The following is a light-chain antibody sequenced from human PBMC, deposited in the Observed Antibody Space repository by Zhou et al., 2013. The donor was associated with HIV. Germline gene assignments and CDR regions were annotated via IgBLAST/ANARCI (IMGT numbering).Light chain of an antibody. CDR3: QNYNSAPFT. J-gene: IGKJ3*01. CDR1: QGISNS. CDR2: ASS. V-gene: IGKV1-27*01. Sequence: DIQMTQSPSAMSASVGDRVTITCRASQGISNSLAWYQQRPGKVPKLLIYASSTLQSGVPSRFSGSGSGTDFTLTISSLQPEDVATYYCQNYNSAPFTFGPGTKVDIK.